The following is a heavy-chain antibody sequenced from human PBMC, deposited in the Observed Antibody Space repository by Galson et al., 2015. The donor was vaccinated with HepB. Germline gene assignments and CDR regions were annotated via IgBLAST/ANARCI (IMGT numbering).Heavy chain of an antibody. V-gene: IGHV1-2*06. Sequence: SVKVSCKASGYTFTSYYMHWVRQAPGQGLEWMGRINPNSGDTSYAQQFQGRVTMTRGTSISTAYMEVSSLRSDDTAAYYCARSHLKNYFDYWGQGTLVTVSS. J-gene: IGHJ4*02. CDR3: ARSHLKNYFDY. CDR2: INPNSGDT. CDR1: GYTFTSYY.